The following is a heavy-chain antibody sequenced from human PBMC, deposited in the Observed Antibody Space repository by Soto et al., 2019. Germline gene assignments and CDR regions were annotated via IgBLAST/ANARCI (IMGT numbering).Heavy chain of an antibody. CDR1: GFTFSSYG. V-gene: IGHV3-30*18. CDR3: AKSARSYYYDSSGYPYYYYGMDV. CDR2: ISYDGSNK. D-gene: IGHD3-22*01. J-gene: IGHJ6*02. Sequence: GGSLRLSCAASGFTFSSYGMHWVRQAPGKGLEWVAVISYDGSNKYYADSVKGRFTISRDNSKNTLYLQMNSLRAEDTAVYYCAKSARSYYYDSSGYPYYYYGMDVWGQGTTVTVSS.